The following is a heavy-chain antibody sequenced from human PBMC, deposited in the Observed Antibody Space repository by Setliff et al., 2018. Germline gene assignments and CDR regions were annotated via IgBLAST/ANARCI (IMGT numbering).Heavy chain of an antibody. CDR2: INPNSGGT. CDR1: GYTFTGYY. Sequence: ASVKVSCKASGYTFTGYYMHWVRQAPGQGLEWMGWINPNSGGTNYAQKFQGRVTITADESTSTAYMELSSLRSEDTAVYYCARGTEFLHWGQGTLVTVSS. J-gene: IGHJ1*01. V-gene: IGHV1-2*02. CDR3: ARGTEFLH.